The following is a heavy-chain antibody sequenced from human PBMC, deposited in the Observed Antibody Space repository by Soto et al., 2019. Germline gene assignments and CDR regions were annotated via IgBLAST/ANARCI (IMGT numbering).Heavy chain of an antibody. D-gene: IGHD3-10*01. V-gene: IGHV6-1*01. CDR3: ARGREDHVDHHFGHLFDS. J-gene: IGHJ4*02. CDR1: GDSVSSNRDA. CDR2: TYYRSKWYN. Sequence: SRTLSLTCAISGDSVSSNRDAWNCIMHSPSRVLEWLGRTYYRSKWYNEYAVSVKSRITINPDTSKNQFSLQLNSVTPEDAAIYYCARGREDHVDHHFGHLFDSWGQGTLVTVSS.